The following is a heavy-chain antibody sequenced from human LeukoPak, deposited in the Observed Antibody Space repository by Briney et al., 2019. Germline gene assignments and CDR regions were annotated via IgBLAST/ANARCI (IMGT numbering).Heavy chain of an antibody. CDR1: GGSISSSNYY. Sequence: PSETLSLTCTVSGGSISSSNYYWGWIRQPPGTGLQWIGSISFSGSTYYNPSLKSRVTISGDTSKNQFSLNLNAVTAADTAVYYCARRVHSSSWSSYFDYWGQETLVTVSS. CDR3: ARRVHSSSWSSYFDY. J-gene: IGHJ4*02. V-gene: IGHV4-39*01. CDR2: ISFSGST. D-gene: IGHD6-13*01.